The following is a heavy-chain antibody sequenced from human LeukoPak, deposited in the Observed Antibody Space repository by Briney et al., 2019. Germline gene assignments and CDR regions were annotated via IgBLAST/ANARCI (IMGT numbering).Heavy chain of an antibody. J-gene: IGHJ4*02. CDR3: ARAGPDRWLQGY. CDR2: ISGSGGTT. CDR1: GFTFSSYA. Sequence: GGSLRLSCAASGFTFSSYAMHWVRQAPGKGLEWVSVISGSGGTTYYADSVKGRFTTSRDNSKNTLYLQMNSLRAEDTAVYYCARAGPDRWLQGYWGQGTLVTVSS. D-gene: IGHD5-24*01. V-gene: IGHV3-23*01.